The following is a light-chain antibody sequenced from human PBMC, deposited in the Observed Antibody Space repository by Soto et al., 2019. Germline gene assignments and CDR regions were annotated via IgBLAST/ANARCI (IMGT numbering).Light chain of an antibody. CDR2: DAS. CDR3: QQRSNWPIT. V-gene: IGKV3-11*01. CDR1: QSGGSL. Sequence: EIVFTQSPATLSLSPGEGATLSCRASQSGGSLLAWYQQKPGQAPRLVIYDASNRATGIPARFSGSGSGTDFTLTISSLEPEDFAVYYCQQRSNWPITFGQGTRLEIK. J-gene: IGKJ5*01.